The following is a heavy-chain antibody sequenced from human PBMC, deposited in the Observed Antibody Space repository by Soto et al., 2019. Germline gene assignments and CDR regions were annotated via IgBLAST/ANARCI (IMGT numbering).Heavy chain of an antibody. Sequence: GASVKVSCKASGYTFTYRYLHWVRQAPGQALEWMGWITPFNGNTNYAQKFQDRVTITRDTSMSTAYMELRSLRSEDTAVYYCARADLFYMDVWGKGTTVTVSS. J-gene: IGHJ6*03. V-gene: IGHV1-45*02. CDR2: ITPFNGNT. CDR3: ARADLFYMDV. CDR1: GYTFTYRY.